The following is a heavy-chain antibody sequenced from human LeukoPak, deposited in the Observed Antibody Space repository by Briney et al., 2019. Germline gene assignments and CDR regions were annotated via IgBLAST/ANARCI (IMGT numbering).Heavy chain of an antibody. CDR1: GFTFSNLA. Sequence: GGSLRLSCVASGFTFSNLAMGWVRQAPGNGLEWVSVISDSGGITYYADSVKGRFTISRDNSRNTLYLQMNSLRVDDTAVYYCAKDARRYSGWYFFDHWGQGTLVTVSS. CDR3: AKDARRYSGWYFFDH. J-gene: IGHJ4*02. D-gene: IGHD6-19*01. CDR2: ISDSGGIT. V-gene: IGHV3-23*01.